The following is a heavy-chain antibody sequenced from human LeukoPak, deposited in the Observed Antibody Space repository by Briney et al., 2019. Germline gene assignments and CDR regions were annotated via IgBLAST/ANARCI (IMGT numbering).Heavy chain of an antibody. V-gene: IGHV4-61*02. D-gene: IGHD5-24*01. CDR2: LYTSGST. CDR3: ARDGKEGGYNYDY. CDR1: GASISSGNYF. Sequence: PSQTLSLTCNVSGASISSGNYFWSWIRQPAGKGLQWIGRLYTSGSTDYNPSLKSRVTISGDTSKNLLSLTLSSVTAADTALYYCARDGKEGGYNYDYWGQGTLVTVSS. J-gene: IGHJ4*02.